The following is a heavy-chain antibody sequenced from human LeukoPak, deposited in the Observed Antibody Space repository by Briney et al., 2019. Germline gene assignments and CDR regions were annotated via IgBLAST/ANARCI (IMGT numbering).Heavy chain of an antibody. CDR3: ARVSGQGMNEYYHL. J-gene: IGHJ1*01. CDR2: INDDGSFR. CDR1: GITFSGAW. D-gene: IGHD2-8*02. V-gene: IGHV3-74*01. Sequence: GGSLRLSCAASGITFSGAWMHWVRQAPGKGLVWVSRINDDGSFRRYANSVKGRFTISRDNAKNTLFLQVDSLRAEDTAVYYCARVSGQGMNEYYHLWGQGTLVTVSS.